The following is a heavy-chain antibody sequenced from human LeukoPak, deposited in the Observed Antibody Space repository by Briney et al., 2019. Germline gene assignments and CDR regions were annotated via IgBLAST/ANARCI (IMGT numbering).Heavy chain of an antibody. CDR2: INPNSGAT. D-gene: IGHD1-14*01. Sequence: ASVKVSCKASGYTFTAYYMHWLRLAPGQGLEWMGWINPNSGATNYAQKFQGRVTMTRDTSISTAYMELSWLRSDDTAVYYCARVPTYKEPGGNWFDPWGQGTLGTVSS. V-gene: IGHV1-2*02. CDR3: ARVPTYKEPGGNWFDP. J-gene: IGHJ5*02. CDR1: GYTFTAYY.